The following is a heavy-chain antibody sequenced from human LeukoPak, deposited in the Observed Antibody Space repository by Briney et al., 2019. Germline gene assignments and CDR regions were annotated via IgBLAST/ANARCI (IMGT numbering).Heavy chain of an antibody. D-gene: IGHD3-22*01. J-gene: IGHJ4*02. V-gene: IGHV3-33*06. CDR3: AKGFGSGPKYYYDSSGYHNYFDY. CDR2: IWYDGSNK. CDR1: GFTSSSYG. Sequence: PGGSLRLSCAASGFTSSSYGKHWVRQAPGKGLEWVAVIWYDGSNKYYADPVKGRFTISRDNSKDTLYLQMNSLRAEDTAVYYCAKGFGSGPKYYYDSSGYHNYFDYWGQGTLVTVSS.